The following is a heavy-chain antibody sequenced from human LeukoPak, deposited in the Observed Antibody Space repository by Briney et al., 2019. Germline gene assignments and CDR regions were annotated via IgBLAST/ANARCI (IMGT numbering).Heavy chain of an antibody. Sequence: SGTLSLTCGVSGGSIISSNWWSWVRQPPGKGLEWIGEIYHSGSTNYNPSLKSRVTISVDTSKNQFSLKLTSVTAADTAVYYCARGGWRIQLWNDAFDFWGQGTLVTVSS. V-gene: IGHV4-4*02. CDR2: IYHSGST. CDR3: ARGGWRIQLWNDAFDF. J-gene: IGHJ3*01. D-gene: IGHD5-18*01. CDR1: GGSIISSNW.